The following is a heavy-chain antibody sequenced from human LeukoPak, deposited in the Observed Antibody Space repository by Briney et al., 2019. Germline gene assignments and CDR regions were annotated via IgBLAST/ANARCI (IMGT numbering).Heavy chain of an antibody. CDR1: GYTFTGYY. CDR3: ARTYYDFWSGYPNQDFDY. V-gene: IGHV1-2*02. D-gene: IGHD3-3*01. Sequence: ASVNVSCKASGYTFTGYYMHWVRQAPGQGLEWMGWINPNSGGTNYAQKFQGRVTMTRDTSISTAYMELSRLRSDDTAVYYCARTYYDFWSGYPNQDFDYWGQGTLVTVSS. J-gene: IGHJ4*02. CDR2: INPNSGGT.